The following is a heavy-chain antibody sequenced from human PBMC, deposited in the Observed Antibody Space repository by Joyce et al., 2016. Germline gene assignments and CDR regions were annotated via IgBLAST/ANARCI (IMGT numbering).Heavy chain of an antibody. CDR2: INPNTGAT. J-gene: IGHJ5*02. D-gene: IGHD7-27*01. CDR3: ARLLTGDFFDP. CDR1: GYTFTDYY. V-gene: IGHV1-2*06. Sequence: QVHLVQSGAELQKPGASVKVSCKSSGYTFTDYYIHWVRQAPGQGLEWLGRINPNTGATKSALKCQGRVTMTRDTSSNTAFMELRRLTSDDTAVYYCARLLTGDFFDPWGQGTPVTVSS.